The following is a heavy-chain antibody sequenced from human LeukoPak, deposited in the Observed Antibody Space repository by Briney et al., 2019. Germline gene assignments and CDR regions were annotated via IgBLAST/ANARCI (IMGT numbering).Heavy chain of an antibody. CDR3: ARRYYYASSTYSDAFDL. CDR2: INHSGST. J-gene: IGHJ3*01. V-gene: IGHV4-34*01. Sequence: PSEALSLTCAVYGGSFSGYSWSWIRQPPGKGLEWIGEINHSGSTNYNPSLKSRVTISVDTSKNQFSLKLSSVTAADTAVYYCARRYYYASSTYSDAFDLWGQGTIVTVSS. CDR1: GGSFSGYS. D-gene: IGHD3-22*01.